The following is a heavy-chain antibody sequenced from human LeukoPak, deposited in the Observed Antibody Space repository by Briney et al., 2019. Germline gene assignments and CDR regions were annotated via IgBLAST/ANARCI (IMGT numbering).Heavy chain of an antibody. Sequence: GGSLRLSCAASGFTFSSYSMNWVRQAPGKGLEWASSISSSSSYIYYADSVKGRFTISRDNAKNSLYLQMNSLRAEDTAVYYCARGAGRGYTHSLDDYWGQGTLVTVSS. CDR1: GFTFSSYS. CDR2: ISSSSSYI. D-gene: IGHD5-18*01. V-gene: IGHV3-21*01. CDR3: ARGAGRGYTHSLDDY. J-gene: IGHJ4*02.